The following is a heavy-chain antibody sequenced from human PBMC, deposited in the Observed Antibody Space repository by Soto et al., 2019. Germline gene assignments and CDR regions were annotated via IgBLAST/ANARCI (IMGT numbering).Heavy chain of an antibody. CDR1: GFTFSSYG. J-gene: IGHJ6*02. Sequence: HPGGSLRLSCAASGFTFSSYGMHWVRQSPGKGLEWVAVISYDGSNKYYADSVKGRFTISRDNSKNTLYLQMNSLRAEDTAVYYCAKDLDSWFDYSWDYYGMDVWGQGTTVTVSS. D-gene: IGHD3-10*01. CDR2: ISYDGSNK. CDR3: AKDLDSWFDYSWDYYGMDV. V-gene: IGHV3-30*18.